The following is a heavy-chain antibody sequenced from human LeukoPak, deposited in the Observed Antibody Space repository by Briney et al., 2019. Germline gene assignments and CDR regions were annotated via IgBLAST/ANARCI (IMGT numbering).Heavy chain of an antibody. CDR2: IYYSGST. CDR1: GGSVSSNIYY. Sequence: PSETLSLTCTVSGGSVSSNIYYWNWIRQPPGKGLEWIGSIYYSGSTYYNPSLKSRVSISEDTSKNQFSLKLSSVTVADTAVYYCAGQYDFWSGSGQKNWFDPWGQGTLVTVSS. D-gene: IGHD3-3*01. CDR3: AGQYDFWSGSGQKNWFDP. V-gene: IGHV4-39*01. J-gene: IGHJ5*02.